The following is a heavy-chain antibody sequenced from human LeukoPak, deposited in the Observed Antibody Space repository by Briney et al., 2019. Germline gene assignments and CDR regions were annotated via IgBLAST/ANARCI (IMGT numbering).Heavy chain of an antibody. Sequence: GGSLRLSCAASGFTFSTYAMHWVRQAPGKGLEWVAVISNDGHNRYYTDSVKGRFTISRDNSKNTLYPQMSSLRVEDTAVYSCAKDPSSSGWYSYFDYWGQGTLVTVSS. J-gene: IGHJ4*02. CDR2: ISNDGHNR. CDR1: GFTFSTYA. D-gene: IGHD6-19*01. V-gene: IGHV3-30*18. CDR3: AKDPSSSGWYSYFDY.